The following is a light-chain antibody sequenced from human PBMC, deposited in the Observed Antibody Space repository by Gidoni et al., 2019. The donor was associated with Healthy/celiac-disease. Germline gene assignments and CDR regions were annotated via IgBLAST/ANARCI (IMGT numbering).Light chain of an antibody. CDR1: QRVSSSY. CDR2: GAS. V-gene: IGKV3-20*01. Sequence: IVSTQSPGTWSLSPGDRATLSCRASQRVSSSYLSWYQQKPGQAPRLLIYGASSRATGTPDRYSGSGSGTAFTLTISRLEPEDFAVYYCQQYGSSPRITCGGETKVEIK. CDR3: QQYGSSPRIT. J-gene: IGKJ4*01.